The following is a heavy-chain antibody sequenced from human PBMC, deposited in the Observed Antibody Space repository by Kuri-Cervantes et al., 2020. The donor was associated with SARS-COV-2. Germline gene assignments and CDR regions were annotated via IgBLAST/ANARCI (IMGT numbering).Heavy chain of an antibody. CDR3: ARGMELYIPRAFDI. D-gene: IGHD1-7*01. J-gene: IGHJ3*02. CDR2: INHSGST. V-gene: IGHV4-34*01. CDR1: GGSFSGYY. Sequence: SETLSLTCAVYGGSFSGYYWSRIRQPPGKGLEWIGEINHSGSTNYNPSLKSRVTISVDTSKNQFSLKLSSVTAADTAVYYCARGMELYIPRAFDIWGQGKMVTVSS.